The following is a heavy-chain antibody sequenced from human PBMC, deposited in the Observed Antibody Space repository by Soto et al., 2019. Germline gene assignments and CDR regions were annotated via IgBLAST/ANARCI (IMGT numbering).Heavy chain of an antibody. V-gene: IGHV4-31*03. CDR1: GGSLSSGAYY. CDR3: AREGVAPYYYYGMDV. J-gene: IGHJ6*02. D-gene: IGHD5-12*01. CDR2: IYYSGST. Sequence: PSETLSLTCTVSGGSLSSGAYYWSWIRQHPGKGLEWIGYIYYSGSTYYNPSLESRVTMTTDTSTSTVHMEVRSLRSDDTAVYYCAREGVAPYYYYGMDVWGQGTTVTVSS.